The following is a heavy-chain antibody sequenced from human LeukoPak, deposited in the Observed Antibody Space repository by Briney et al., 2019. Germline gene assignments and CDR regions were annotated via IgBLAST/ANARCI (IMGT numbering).Heavy chain of an antibody. Sequence: GGSLRLSCAASGFTFSSYSMNWVRQAPGKGLEWVSSISNSGSFIYYADSVKGRFTISRDNTKKSLYLQINRLRAEDTAVYYCARDGGYGYGSDYWGQGTLVTVSS. CDR2: ISNSGSFI. CDR3: ARDGGYGYGSDY. D-gene: IGHD5-18*01. CDR1: GFTFSSYS. V-gene: IGHV3-21*01. J-gene: IGHJ4*02.